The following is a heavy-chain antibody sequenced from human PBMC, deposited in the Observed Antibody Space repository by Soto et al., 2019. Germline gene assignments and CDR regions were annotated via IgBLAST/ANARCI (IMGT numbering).Heavy chain of an antibody. CDR2: ISTGDGNT. J-gene: IGHJ4*02. V-gene: IGHV1-3*04. CDR3: AKGSQMWTPDY. CDR1: GYTFTDYA. Sequence: QVQLVQSGAEVKKPGASVKVSCKASGYTFTDYAMHWVRQAPGQRLEWMGWISTGDGNTKYSQKFKGRVTITRDTSSTTAYIDLSSLRYEDTDVYYCAKGSQMWTPDYWGQGTLVTVSS. D-gene: IGHD2-21*01.